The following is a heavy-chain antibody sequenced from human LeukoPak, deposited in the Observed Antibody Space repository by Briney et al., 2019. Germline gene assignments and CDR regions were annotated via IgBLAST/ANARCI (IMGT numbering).Heavy chain of an antibody. V-gene: IGHV3-11*06. D-gene: IGHD6-19*01. J-gene: IGHJ4*02. CDR2: ISSSSSYT. CDR1: GFIFSDCY. Sequence: GGSLRLSCAASGFIFSDCYMSWIRQPPGKGLEWVSYISSSSSYTNYADSVKGRFTISRGNAKNSLYLQMNSLRTEDTAVYYCARVEGGGSSGWQPFDYWGQGALVTVSS. CDR3: ARVEGGGSSGWQPFDY.